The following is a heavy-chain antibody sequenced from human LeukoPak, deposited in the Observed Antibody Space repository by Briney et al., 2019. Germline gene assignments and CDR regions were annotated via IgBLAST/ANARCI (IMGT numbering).Heavy chain of an antibody. V-gene: IGHV3-30*02. CDR3: AKGQVIDF. CDR2: IVDDGSNQ. J-gene: IGHJ4*02. CDR1: GFTFINYG. Sequence: PGGSLRLSCAASGFTFINYGMHWVREAPRKGLEWVAFIVDDGSNQYYADSVKGRFTISRDDSKNTVYLQINSLRPEDTGVYYCAKGQVIDFWGQGTLVAVSS.